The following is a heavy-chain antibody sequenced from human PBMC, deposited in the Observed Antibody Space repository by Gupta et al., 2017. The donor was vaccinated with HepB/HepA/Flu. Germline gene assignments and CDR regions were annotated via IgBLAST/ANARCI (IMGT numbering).Heavy chain of an antibody. Sequence: QITLKESGPTLVKPTQTLTLTCTFSGFSLSTSGVGVGWIRQPPGKALEWLALIYWDDDKRYSPSLKSRLTITKDTSKNQVVLTMTNMDPVDTATYYCAIDTQGYIAAAATNLPEYSYYGMDGWGQGTTVTVSS. J-gene: IGHJ6*02. CDR2: IYWDDDK. D-gene: IGHD6-13*01. CDR3: AIDTQGYIAAAATNLPEYSYYGMDG. CDR1: GFSLSTSGVG. V-gene: IGHV2-5*02.